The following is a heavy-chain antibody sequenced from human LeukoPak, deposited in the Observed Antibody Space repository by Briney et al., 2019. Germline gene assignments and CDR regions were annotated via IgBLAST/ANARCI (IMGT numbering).Heavy chain of an antibody. D-gene: IGHD3-22*01. CDR3: ARPHYYDSVYYYMDV. CDR2: IKQDGSEK. CDR1: GFTLSSYW. V-gene: IGHV3-7*01. J-gene: IGHJ6*03. Sequence: GGSLRLSCAASGFTLSSYWMSWVRQAPGKGLEWVANIKQDGSEKYYVDSVKGRFTISRDNAKNSLYLQMNSLRAEDTAVYYCARPHYYDSVYYYMDVWGKGTTVTVSS.